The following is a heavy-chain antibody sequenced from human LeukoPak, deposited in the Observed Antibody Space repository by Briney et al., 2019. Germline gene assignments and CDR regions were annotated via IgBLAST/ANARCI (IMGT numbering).Heavy chain of an antibody. D-gene: IGHD3-10*01. CDR1: GFTFSSYG. V-gene: IGHV3-30*18. J-gene: IGHJ4*02. CDR3: AKEGWFGELSGY. CDR2: ISYDGSNK. Sequence: GGSLRLSCAASGFTFSSYGMHWVRQAPGKGLEWVAVISYDGSNKYYADSVEGRFTISRDNSKNTLYLQMNSLRAEDTAVYYCAKEGWFGELSGYWGQGTLVTVSS.